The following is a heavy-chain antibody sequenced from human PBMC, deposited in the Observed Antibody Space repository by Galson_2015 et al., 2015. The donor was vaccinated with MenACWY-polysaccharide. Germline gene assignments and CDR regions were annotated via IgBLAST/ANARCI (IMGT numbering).Heavy chain of an antibody. J-gene: IGHJ5*02. CDR1: GYSFINYV. Sequence: SVKVSCKASGYSFINYVMNWVRQAPGQRLEWMGWINAGNGNTKYSQKFQGRVTITRDIFASTAYMELSSLRSEDTAVYYCARACADRRANDCYDWFDPWGQRALVTVSS. D-gene: IGHD2-21*02. CDR3: ARACADRRANDCYDWFDP. V-gene: IGHV1-3*01. CDR2: INAGNGNT.